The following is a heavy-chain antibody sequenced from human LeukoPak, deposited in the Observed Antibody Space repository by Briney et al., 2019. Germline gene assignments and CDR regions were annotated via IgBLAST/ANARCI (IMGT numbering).Heavy chain of an antibody. CDR3: AREEALGSGSFDY. CDR1: GGSTSNYY. D-gene: IGHD1-26*01. V-gene: IGHV4-59*01. J-gene: IGHJ4*02. Sequence: PSETLSLTCTVSGGSTSNYYWSWIRQPPGKGLEWIGYIYYSGSTNYNPSLKSRVTISVDTSKNQFSLKLGSVTAADTAVYYCAREEALGSGSFDYWGQGTLVTVSS. CDR2: IYYSGST.